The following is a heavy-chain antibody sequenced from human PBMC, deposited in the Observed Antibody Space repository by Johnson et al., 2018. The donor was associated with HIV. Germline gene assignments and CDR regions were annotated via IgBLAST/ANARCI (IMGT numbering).Heavy chain of an antibody. V-gene: IGHV3-30-3*01. Sequence: QVQLVESGGGVVQPGRSLRLSCAASGFTFSSYAMHWVRQAPGKGLEWVAVISYDGSNKYYADSVKGRFTISRDNSKNTLNLQMNSLRAEDTAVYYCAKAPNWNYGDAFDVWGQGTMLTVSS. D-gene: IGHD1-7*01. J-gene: IGHJ3*01. CDR1: GFTFSSYA. CDR2: ISYDGSNK. CDR3: AKAPNWNYGDAFDV.